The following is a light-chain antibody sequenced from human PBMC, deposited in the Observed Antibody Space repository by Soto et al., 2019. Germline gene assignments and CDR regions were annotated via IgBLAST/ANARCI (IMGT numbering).Light chain of an antibody. CDR1: QGVSSN. Sequence: EIVMTQSPATLSVSPGERATLSCRASQGVSSNLAWYQQKPGQAPRLLIYGASTRATGIPARFSGSGSGTEFTLTISSLQSEDFAVYYCQQYNNWPPPITFGQGTRLEIK. CDR2: GAS. V-gene: IGKV3-15*01. CDR3: QQYNNWPPPIT. J-gene: IGKJ5*01.